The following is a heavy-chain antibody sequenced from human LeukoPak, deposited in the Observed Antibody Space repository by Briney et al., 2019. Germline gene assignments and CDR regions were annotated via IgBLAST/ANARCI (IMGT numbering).Heavy chain of an antibody. Sequence: GGSLRLSCAASRFTFSSYWMHWVRQAPGKGLVWVSRINSDGSSTSYADSVKGRFTISRDNAKNTLYLQMNSLRAEDTAVYYCAIDSSGWTTFDYWGQGTLVTVSS. CDR3: AIDSSGWTTFDY. CDR1: RFTFSSYW. D-gene: IGHD6-19*01. CDR2: INSDGSST. J-gene: IGHJ4*02. V-gene: IGHV3-74*01.